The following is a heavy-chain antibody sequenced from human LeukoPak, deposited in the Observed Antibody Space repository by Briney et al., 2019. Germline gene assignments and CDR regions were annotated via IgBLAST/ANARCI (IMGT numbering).Heavy chain of an antibody. CDR2: IGTAGDT. CDR1: GFTFSSYD. V-gene: IGHV3-13*01. CDR3: ASEDTAMASTDY. J-gene: IGHJ4*02. D-gene: IGHD5-18*01. Sequence: GGSLRLSCAASGFTFSSYDMHWVRQATGKGLEWVSAIGTAGDTYYPGSVKGRFTISRENAKNSLYLQMNSLRAEDTAVYYCASEDTAMASTDYWGQGTLVTVSS.